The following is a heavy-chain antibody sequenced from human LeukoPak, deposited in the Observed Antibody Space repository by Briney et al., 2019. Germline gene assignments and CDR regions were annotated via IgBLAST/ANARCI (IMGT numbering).Heavy chain of an antibody. J-gene: IGHJ6*02. V-gene: IGHV3-48*04. Sequence: GGSLRLSCAASGFTFSSYSMNWVRQAPGKGLEWVSYISSSSSTIYYADSVKGRFTISRDNAKNSLYLQMNGLRAEDTAVYYCAREDDSSGYYPLGYGMDVWGQGTTVTVSS. CDR2: ISSSSSTI. D-gene: IGHD3-22*01. CDR3: AREDDSSGYYPLGYGMDV. CDR1: GFTFSSYS.